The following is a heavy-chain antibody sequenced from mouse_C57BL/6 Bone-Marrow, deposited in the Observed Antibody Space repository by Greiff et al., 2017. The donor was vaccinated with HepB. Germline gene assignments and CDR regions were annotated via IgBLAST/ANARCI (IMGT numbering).Heavy chain of an antibody. CDR2: IYPGDGDT. Sequence: QVQLQESGPELVKPGASVKLSCKASGYTFTSSWMNWVKQRPGKGLEWIGRIYPGDGDTNYNGKFKGKATLTADKSSTTAYMQLSSLTSEDSAVYFSAKGASGYYFDYWGQGTTLTVSS. V-gene: IGHV1-82*01. J-gene: IGHJ2*01. CDR3: AKGASGYYFDY. D-gene: IGHD6-1*01. CDR1: GYTFTSSW.